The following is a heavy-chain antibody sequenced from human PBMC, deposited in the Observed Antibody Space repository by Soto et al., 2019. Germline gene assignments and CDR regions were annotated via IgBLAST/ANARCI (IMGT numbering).Heavy chain of an antibody. CDR3: ARQYCSGGSCQNWFDP. V-gene: IGHV5-51*01. Sequence: PGESLKISCKGSGYSFLSYWIGWVRQMPGRGLEWMGIIYPDDSDTRYSPSFQGQVTISADKSISTAYLQWSSLKASDTAQSYCARQYCSGGSCQNWFDPWGKGTLVTVSS. CDR2: IYPDDSDT. J-gene: IGHJ5*02. D-gene: IGHD2-15*01. CDR1: GYSFLSYW.